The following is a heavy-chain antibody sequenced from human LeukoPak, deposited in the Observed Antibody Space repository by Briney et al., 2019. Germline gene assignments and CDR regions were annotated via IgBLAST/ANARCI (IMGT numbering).Heavy chain of an antibody. Sequence: SQTLSLTCTVSGGSISSAGYYWSWIRQHPGKGLEWIGYIYYSGSTYYNPSLKSRITISVDTSENQFSLKLSSVTAADTAVYYCARSPGGYFDYWGQGTLVTVSS. CDR2: IYYSGST. V-gene: IGHV4-31*03. J-gene: IGHJ4*02. CDR3: ARSPGGYFDY. CDR1: GGSISSAGYY. D-gene: IGHD3-10*01.